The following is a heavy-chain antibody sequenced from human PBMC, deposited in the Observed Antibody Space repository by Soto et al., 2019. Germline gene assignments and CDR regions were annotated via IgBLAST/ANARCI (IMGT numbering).Heavy chain of an antibody. V-gene: IGHV6-1*01. CDR3: GRSVYSAEYLQH. CDR2: TYYRSKWYH. J-gene: IGHJ1*01. Sequence: SQTLSLTCAISGDSVSSTTAAWNWIRQSPSRGLEWLGRTYYRSKWYHDYAVSVKSRITINPDTSKKQFSLQLNYVTPEDTAVYYYGRSVYSAEYLQHWGQGTQVTVSS. D-gene: IGHD2-21*01. CDR1: GDSVSSTTAA.